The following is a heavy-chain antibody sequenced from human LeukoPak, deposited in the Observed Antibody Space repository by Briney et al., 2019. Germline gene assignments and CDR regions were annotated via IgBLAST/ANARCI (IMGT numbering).Heavy chain of an antibody. V-gene: IGHV3-30*04. CDR2: ISYDGSNK. CDR1: GFTFSSYT. Sequence: GGSLRLSCAASGFTFSSYTMHWVRQAPGEGLEWVAVISYDGSNKYYADSVKGRFTISRDNSKNTLYLQMNSLRPEDTAVYYCAREPPTVTKTLFLRYWGQGTLVTVSS. D-gene: IGHD4-11*01. J-gene: IGHJ4*02. CDR3: AREPPTVTKTLFLRY.